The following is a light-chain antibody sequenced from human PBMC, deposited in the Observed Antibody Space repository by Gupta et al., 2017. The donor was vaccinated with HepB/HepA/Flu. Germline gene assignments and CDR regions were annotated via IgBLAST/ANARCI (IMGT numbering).Light chain of an antibody. CDR3: QQSYSTLALT. CDR2: AAS. CDR1: QSISSY. J-gene: IGKJ4*01. V-gene: IGKV1-39*01. Sequence: DIQMTQSPSSLPASVGDRVTITCRASQSISSYLNWYQQKPGKAPKLLIYAASSLQSGVPSRFSGSGSETDFTLTISSLQPEDFATYYCQQSYSTLALTFGGGSKVEIK.